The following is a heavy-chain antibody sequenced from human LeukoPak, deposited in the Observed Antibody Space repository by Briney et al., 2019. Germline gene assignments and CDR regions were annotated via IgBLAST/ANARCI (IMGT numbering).Heavy chain of an antibody. V-gene: IGHV4-59*01. CDR3: ARVDQLLSGWFDP. Sequence: SETLSLTCTVSGGSIGSYYWSWIRQPPGKGLEWIGYIYYSGSTNYNPSLKSRVTISVDTSKNQFSLKLSSVTAADTAVYYCARVDQLLSGWFDPWGQGTLVTVSS. CDR1: GGSIGSYY. D-gene: IGHD2-2*01. CDR2: IYYSGST. J-gene: IGHJ5*02.